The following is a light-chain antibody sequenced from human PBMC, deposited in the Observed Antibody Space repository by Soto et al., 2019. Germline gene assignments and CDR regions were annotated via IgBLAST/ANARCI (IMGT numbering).Light chain of an antibody. V-gene: IGLV2-14*01. Sequence: QSALTQPASASGSPGQSITISCTGTGNDVGGYNYVSWYQQHPGKAPKVMIYDVSNRPSGVSNRFSGSKSGNTASLIISGLQAEDEADYYCVLYMGSGIWVFGGGTKLTVL. J-gene: IGLJ3*02. CDR2: DVS. CDR1: GNDVGGYNY. CDR3: VLYMGSGIWV.